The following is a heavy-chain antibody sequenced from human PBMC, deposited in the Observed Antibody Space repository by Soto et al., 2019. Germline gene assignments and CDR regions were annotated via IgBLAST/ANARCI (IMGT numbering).Heavy chain of an antibody. V-gene: IGHV1-69*13. J-gene: IGHJ6*02. CDR3: ASGSPQYCSSTSCYYYYGMDV. D-gene: IGHD2-2*01. Sequence: VKVSCKASGGTFSSYAISWVRQAPGQGLEWMGGIIPIFGTANYAQKFQGRVTITADESTSTAYMELSSLRSKDTAEYYCASGSPQYCSSTSCYYYYGMDVWGQGTTVTVSS. CDR2: IIPIFGTA. CDR1: GGTFSSYA.